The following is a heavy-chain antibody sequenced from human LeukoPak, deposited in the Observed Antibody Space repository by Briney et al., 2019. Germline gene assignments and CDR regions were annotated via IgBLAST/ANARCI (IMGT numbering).Heavy chain of an antibody. CDR1: GGSISSSSYY. V-gene: IGHV4-39*01. Sequence: PSETLSLTCTVSGGSISSSSYYWGWIRQPPGKGLEWIGSIYYSGSTYYNPSLKSRVTISVDTSKNQFSLKLSSVTAADTAVYYCARPIAAAAYFDYWGQGTLVTVSS. D-gene: IGHD6-13*01. CDR3: ARPIAAAAYFDY. J-gene: IGHJ4*02. CDR2: IYYSGST.